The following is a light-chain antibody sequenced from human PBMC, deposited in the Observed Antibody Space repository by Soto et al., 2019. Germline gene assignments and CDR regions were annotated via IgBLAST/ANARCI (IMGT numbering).Light chain of an antibody. J-gene: IGKJ1*01. CDR3: HQYGSSGT. CDR2: GAS. V-gene: IGKV3-20*01. Sequence: EIGLTHSPGTLSLSPGEIATLSCRSSQSVSNNYLAWYQQKPGQAPRLLIYGASNRATGIPDRFSGSGSGTDFTLTISRLEPEDFAVYYCHQYGSSGTFGQGTKVDIK. CDR1: QSVSNNY.